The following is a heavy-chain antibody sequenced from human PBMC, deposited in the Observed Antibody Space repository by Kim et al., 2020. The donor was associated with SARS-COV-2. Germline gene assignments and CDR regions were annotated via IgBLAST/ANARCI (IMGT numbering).Heavy chain of an antibody. CDR3: AKESGSGSYYAWTYYYYGVGV. CDR1: GFTFSSYG. D-gene: IGHD3-10*01. V-gene: IGHV3-30*18. Sequence: GGSLRLSCAASGFTFSSYGMHWVRQAPGKGLEWVAVISYDGSNKYYADSVKGRFTISRDNSKNTLYLQMNSLRAEDTAVYYCAKESGSGSYYAWTYYYYGVGVWGQGTTVTVSS. CDR2: ISYDGSNK. J-gene: IGHJ6*02.